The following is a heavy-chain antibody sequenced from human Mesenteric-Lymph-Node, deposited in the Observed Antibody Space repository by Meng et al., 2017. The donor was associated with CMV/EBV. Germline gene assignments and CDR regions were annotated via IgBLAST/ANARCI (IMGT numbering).Heavy chain of an antibody. V-gene: IGHV3-23*03. CDR3: ARDGARITIFGGGYYYGMDV. Sequence: GESLKISCAASGFTFTSYAMSWVRQAPGKGLEWVSVIYGGGSSTYYADSVKGRFTVSRDNSKNTLYLQMNSLRAEDTAVYYCARDGARITIFGGGYYYGMDVWGQGTTVTVSS. J-gene: IGHJ6*02. CDR1: GFTFTSYA. D-gene: IGHD3-3*01. CDR2: IYGGGSST.